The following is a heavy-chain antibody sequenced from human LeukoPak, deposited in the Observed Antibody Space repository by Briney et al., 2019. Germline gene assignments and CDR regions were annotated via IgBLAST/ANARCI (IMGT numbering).Heavy chain of an antibody. D-gene: IGHD6-13*01. V-gene: IGHV1-46*01. Sequence: ASVMVSCKASGYTFTTYYIHWVRQAPGQGLEWMGIINPTGGSTTYAQKFQGRVTMTRDTSTSTVLMEVNSLRSEDTAVYYCALYSSTWYWGQGTLVTVSS. CDR1: GYTFTTYY. J-gene: IGHJ4*02. CDR2: INPTGGST. CDR3: ALYSSTWY.